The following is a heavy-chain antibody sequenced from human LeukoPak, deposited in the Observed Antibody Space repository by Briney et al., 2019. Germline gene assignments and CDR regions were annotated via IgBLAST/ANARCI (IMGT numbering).Heavy chain of an antibody. Sequence: SETLSLTCAVYGGSFSGYYWGWIRQPPGKGLEWIGEINHSGSTNYNPSLKSRVTISVDTSKNQFSLKLSSVTAADTAVYYCARGYHSVAGTHFYYYYYYMDVWGKGTTVTVSS. J-gene: IGHJ6*03. D-gene: IGHD6-19*01. CDR2: INHSGST. CDR3: ARGYHSVAGTHFYYYYYYMDV. V-gene: IGHV4-34*01. CDR1: GGSFSGYY.